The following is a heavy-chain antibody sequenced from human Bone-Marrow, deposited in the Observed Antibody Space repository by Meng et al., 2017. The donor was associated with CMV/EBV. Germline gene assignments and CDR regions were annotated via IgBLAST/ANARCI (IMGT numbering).Heavy chain of an antibody. CDR3: ARIPHYGSFGYFDS. J-gene: IGHJ4*02. D-gene: IGHD3-10*01. CDR1: GGSISSYY. Sequence: SETLSLTCTVSGGSISSYYWSWIRQPPGKGLEWVGYIYYSGSTNYNPSIKSRVTISVDTSKNQFSLKLSSVTAADTAVYCCARIPHYGSFGYFDSWGQGTLVTVSS. CDR2: IYYSGST. V-gene: IGHV4-59*01.